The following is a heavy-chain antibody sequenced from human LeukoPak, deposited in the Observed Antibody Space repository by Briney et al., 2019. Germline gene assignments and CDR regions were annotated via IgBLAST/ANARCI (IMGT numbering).Heavy chain of an antibody. V-gene: IGHV3-23*01. D-gene: IGHD2-15*01. CDR2: ISGSGGST. CDR3: AKDPVYCSGGSCYSDPYCFDY. Sequence: GGSLRLSCAASGFTFSSYAMSWVRQAPGKGLEWVSAISGSGGSTYYADSVKGRFTISRDNSKNTLYLQMNSLRAEDTAVYYCAKDPVYCSGGSCYSDPYCFDYWGQGTLVTVSS. CDR1: GFTFSSYA. J-gene: IGHJ4*02.